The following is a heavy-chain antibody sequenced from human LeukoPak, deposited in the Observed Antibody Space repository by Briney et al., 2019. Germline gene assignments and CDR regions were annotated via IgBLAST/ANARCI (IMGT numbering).Heavy chain of an antibody. Sequence: ASVKVSCKATGYTFTSYGISWVRQDPGQGLEWMGWISAYNGNTNYAQKLQGRVTMTTDTSTSTAYMELRSLRSDDTAVYYCARDGVGATIGAFDIWGQGTMVTVSS. V-gene: IGHV1-18*01. CDR1: GYTFTSYG. D-gene: IGHD1-26*01. CDR2: ISAYNGNT. CDR3: ARDGVGATIGAFDI. J-gene: IGHJ3*02.